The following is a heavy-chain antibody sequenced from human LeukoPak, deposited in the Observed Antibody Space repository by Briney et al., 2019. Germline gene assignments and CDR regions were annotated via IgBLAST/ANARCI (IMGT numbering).Heavy chain of an antibody. V-gene: IGHV3-7*03. CDR3: ARDHLYYDILTGYYFTHHDY. CDR2: IKQDGSEK. D-gene: IGHD3-9*01. Sequence: GGSLRLSCATSGFTFSNYWMSWVRQAPGKGLEWVANIKQDGSEKNYVESVKGRFTISRDNAKNSLYLQMNSLRAEDTALYYCARDHLYYDILTGYYFTHHDYWGQGTLVTVSS. CDR1: GFTFSNYW. J-gene: IGHJ4*02.